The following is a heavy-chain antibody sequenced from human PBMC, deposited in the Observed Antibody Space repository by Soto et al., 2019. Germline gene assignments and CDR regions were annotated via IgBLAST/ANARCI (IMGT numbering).Heavy chain of an antibody. CDR2: IFPRDSDV. Sequence: PGESLKISCRASGYDFNNFWIGWVRQMPGKGLEWVGIIFPRDSDVRYSPSFQGRVTISVDKSINAAYLQWSGLKASDTAMYYCARHFDCSTTSCYIDYWGQGPPVTVSS. V-gene: IGHV5-51*01. J-gene: IGHJ4*03. CDR1: GYDFNNFW. CDR3: ARHFDCSTTSCYIDY. D-gene: IGHD2-2*01.